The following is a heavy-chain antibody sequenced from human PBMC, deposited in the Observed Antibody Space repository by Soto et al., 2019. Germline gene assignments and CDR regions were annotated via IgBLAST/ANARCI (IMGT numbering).Heavy chain of an antibody. Sequence: LKSSGKGSGYKFTRYWIVWVRQMPGEGLEGMAIISPSASDTIYSPSFQGQVTISVDKSISTAYLQWSSLKASDTAMYYCARPYRILLEFDYRREGTPVTIPS. CDR1: GYKFTRYW. J-gene: IGHJ4*02. CDR3: ARPYRILLEFDY. CDR2: ISPSASDT. V-gene: IGHV5-51*01.